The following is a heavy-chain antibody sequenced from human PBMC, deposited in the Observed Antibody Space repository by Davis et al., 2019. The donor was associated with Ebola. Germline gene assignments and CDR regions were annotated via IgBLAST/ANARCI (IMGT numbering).Heavy chain of an antibody. CDR1: GFTFSSYG. J-gene: IGHJ4*02. CDR2: ISYDGSNK. D-gene: IGHD1-26*01. V-gene: IGHV3-33*05. CDR3: ARGWDYFDY. Sequence: GGSLRLSCAASGFTFSSYGMHWVRQAPGKGLEWVAVISYDGSNKYYADSVKGRFTISRDNSKNTLYLQMNSLRDEDTAVYYCARGWDYFDYWGQGTLVTVSS.